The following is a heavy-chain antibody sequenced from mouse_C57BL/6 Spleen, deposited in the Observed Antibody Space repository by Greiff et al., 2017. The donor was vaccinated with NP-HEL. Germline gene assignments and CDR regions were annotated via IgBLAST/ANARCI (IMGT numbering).Heavy chain of an antibody. J-gene: IGHJ2*01. Sequence: VQLQQSGAELVKPGASVKISCKASGYAFSSYWINWVKQRPGKGLEWIGQIYPGDGDTNYNGKFKGKATLTADKSSSTAYMQLSSLTSEDSAVYFCARPVYGNFYFDYWGQGTTLTVSS. D-gene: IGHD2-1*01. CDR2: IYPGDGDT. V-gene: IGHV1-80*01. CDR1: GYAFSSYW. CDR3: ARPVYGNFYFDY.